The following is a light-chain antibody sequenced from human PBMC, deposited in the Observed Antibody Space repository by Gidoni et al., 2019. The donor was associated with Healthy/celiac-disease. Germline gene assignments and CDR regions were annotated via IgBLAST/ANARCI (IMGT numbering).Light chain of an antibody. J-gene: IGKJ2*01. CDR3: QQYNSYPYT. V-gene: IGKV1-5*03. CDR1: QSISSW. CDR2: KAS. Sequence: DIQMTQSPSALSASVGDRVTITCRASQSISSWLAWYQQKPGKAPKLLIYKASSLESGVPSRFSGSGSGTEFTLTISSLQPDDFATYYCQQYNSYPYTFGQGTKLEIK.